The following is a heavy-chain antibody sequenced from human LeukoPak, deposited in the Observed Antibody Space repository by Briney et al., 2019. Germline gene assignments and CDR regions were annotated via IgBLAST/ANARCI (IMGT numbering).Heavy chain of an antibody. J-gene: IGHJ6*02. Sequence: GASVKVSCKVSGYTLTELSMHWVRQAPGKGLEWMGGFDPEDGETIYAQKLQGRVTMTEDTSTDTAYMELSSLRSEDTAVYYCATVRVTYGDYVEGPYYYYGMDVWGQGTTVTVSS. V-gene: IGHV1-24*01. D-gene: IGHD4-17*01. CDR2: FDPEDGET. CDR3: ATVRVTYGDYVEGPYYYYGMDV. CDR1: GYTLTELS.